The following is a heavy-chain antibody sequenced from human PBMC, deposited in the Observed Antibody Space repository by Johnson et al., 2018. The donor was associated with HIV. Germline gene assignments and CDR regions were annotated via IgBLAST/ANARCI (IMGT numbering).Heavy chain of an antibody. Sequence: EVHLVESGGGLVQPGGSLRLSCAASGFTFSSYDMHWVRQATGKGLEWVSAISCSGGSTYYADSVKGRFTISRENSKNTLYLQMNSLRAEDTAVYYCAKDNSYGDLRDAFDSWSQGTMVTVSS. V-gene: IGHV3-23*04. J-gene: IGHJ3*02. D-gene: IGHD4-17*01. CDR1: GFTFSSYD. CDR3: AKDNSYGDLRDAFDS. CDR2: ISCSGGST.